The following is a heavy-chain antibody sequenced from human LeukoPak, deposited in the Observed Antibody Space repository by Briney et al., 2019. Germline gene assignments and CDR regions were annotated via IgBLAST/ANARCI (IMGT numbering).Heavy chain of an antibody. D-gene: IGHD5-24*01. CDR3: ATVAIIRGVTYFDY. V-gene: IGHV4-59*01. Sequence: SETLSLTCTVSGGSISSYYWSWIRQPPGKGLEWIAYLFYSGSTDYNPSLESRVTISVDTSKNQFSLKLRSVTAADTAVYYCATVAIIRGVTYFDYWGQGTLVTISS. CDR2: LFYSGST. J-gene: IGHJ4*02. CDR1: GGSISSYY.